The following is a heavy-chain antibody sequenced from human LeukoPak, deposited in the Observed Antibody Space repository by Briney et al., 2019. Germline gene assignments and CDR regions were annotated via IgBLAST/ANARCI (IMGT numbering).Heavy chain of an antibody. J-gene: IGHJ5*02. CDR1: GYTFTSYG. CDR2: ISAYNGNT. CDR3: ARDGYYYDSSGYLGTRWFDP. D-gene: IGHD3-22*01. V-gene: IGHV1-18*01. Sequence: ASVKVSCKASGYTFTSYGISWVRQAPGQGLEWMGWISAYNGNTNYAQKLQGRATMTTDTSTSTAYMELRSLRSDDTAVYYCARDGYYYDSSGYLGTRWFDPWGQGTLVTVSS.